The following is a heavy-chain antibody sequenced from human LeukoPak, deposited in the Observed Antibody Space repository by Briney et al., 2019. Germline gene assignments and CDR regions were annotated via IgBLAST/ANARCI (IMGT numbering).Heavy chain of an antibody. CDR3: ARDYDPYYFDY. Sequence: PGGSLRLSCAASGFTVSSNYMSWVRQAPGKGLEWVSVIYSGGSTYYADSVKGRFTISRDNSKSTLYLQMNSLRAEDTAVYYCARDYDPYYFDYWGQGTLVTVSS. CDR2: IYSGGST. V-gene: IGHV3-66*01. J-gene: IGHJ4*02. D-gene: IGHD3-3*01. CDR1: GFTVSSNY.